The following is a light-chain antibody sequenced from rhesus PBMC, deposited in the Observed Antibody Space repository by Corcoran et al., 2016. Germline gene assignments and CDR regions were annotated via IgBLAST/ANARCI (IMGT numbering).Light chain of an antibody. V-gene: IGKV1-44*03. J-gene: IGKJ2*01. CDR3: QQHNSLPYS. Sequence: DIQMTQSPSSLSAFVGDRVIITCRASQTIGNDLIWYQQTPGKVPKVLIYDAYTLQSGVPFRFIGSGSGTDFTLTISSLQPEDFATYYCQQHNSLPYSFGQWTKVEIK. CDR1: QTIGND. CDR2: DAY.